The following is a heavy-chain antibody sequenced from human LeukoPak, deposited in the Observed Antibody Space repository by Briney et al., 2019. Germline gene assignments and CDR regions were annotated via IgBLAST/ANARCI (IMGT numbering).Heavy chain of an antibody. V-gene: IGHV4-4*02. CDR2: IYHSGTT. Sequence: PSETLSLTCAVSGASISSSNWWSWVRQPPGQGLEWIGYIYHSGTTYYNPSLKSRVTISVDRSKNQFSLKLSSVTAADTAVYYCARRDYYGDFDPWGQGTLVTVSS. D-gene: IGHD4-17*01. J-gene: IGHJ5*02. CDR1: GASISSSNW. CDR3: ARRDYYGDFDP.